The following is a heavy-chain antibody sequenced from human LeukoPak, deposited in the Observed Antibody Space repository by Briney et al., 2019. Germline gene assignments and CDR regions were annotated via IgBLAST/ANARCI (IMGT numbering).Heavy chain of an antibody. D-gene: IGHD2-15*01. Sequence: SETLSLTCTVSGGSISSSSYYWGWIRQPPGKGLEWIGSIYYSGSTYYNPSLKSRVTISVDTSKNQFSLKLSSVTAADTAVYYCARHVGGCSGGNCYSFGYFDYWGQGTLVTVSS. CDR3: ARHVGGCSGGNCYSFGYFDY. J-gene: IGHJ4*02. V-gene: IGHV4-39*01. CDR1: GGSISSSSYY. CDR2: IYYSGST.